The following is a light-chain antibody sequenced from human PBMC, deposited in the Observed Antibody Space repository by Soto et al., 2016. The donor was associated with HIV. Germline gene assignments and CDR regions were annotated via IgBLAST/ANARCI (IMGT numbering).Light chain of an antibody. CDR1: NIGGKS. CDR3: QVWDTTSDHVV. J-gene: IGLJ2*01. V-gene: IGLV3-21*03. Sequence: SYVLTQSPSVSVAPGKTTTITCEGNNIGGKSVQWYQQKPGQAPFLVVYDSSDRPSGIPERFSGSNSENTATLSISRAEAGDEADYYCQVWDTTSDHVVFGGGTKLSVL. CDR2: DSS.